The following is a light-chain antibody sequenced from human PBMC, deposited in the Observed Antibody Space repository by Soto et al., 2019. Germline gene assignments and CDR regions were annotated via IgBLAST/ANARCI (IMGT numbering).Light chain of an antibody. CDR2: KAS. CDR1: QSISNW. J-gene: IGKJ4*01. Sequence: DIQMTQSPSTLSASVGDRVTITCRASQSISNWLAWYQQRPGRAPQLLIHKASTLETGVPSRFSGSGSGTEFTITISSLQPDDFASYFCQHYDSFPLTFGGGTKVEIK. V-gene: IGKV1-5*03. CDR3: QHYDSFPLT.